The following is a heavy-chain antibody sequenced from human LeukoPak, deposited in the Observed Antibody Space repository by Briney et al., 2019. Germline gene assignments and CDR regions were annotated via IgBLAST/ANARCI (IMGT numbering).Heavy chain of an antibody. CDR3: ARGGGFYQQLEPFDY. CDR2: IYYSGST. V-gene: IGHV4-59*01. CDR1: GGSFSGYY. J-gene: IGHJ4*02. Sequence: SSETLSLTCAVYGGSFSGYYWSWIRQPPGKGLEWIGYIYYSGSTNYNPSLKSRVTISVDTSKNQFSLKLSSVTAADTAVYYCARGGGFYQQLEPFDYWGQGTLVTVSS. D-gene: IGHD6-13*01.